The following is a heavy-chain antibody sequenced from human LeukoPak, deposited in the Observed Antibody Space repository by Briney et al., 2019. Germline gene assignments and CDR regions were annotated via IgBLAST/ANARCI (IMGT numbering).Heavy chain of an antibody. CDR2: IYYTGST. Sequence: SQTLSLTCTVSGGSINSGDYYLSWIRQPPWKGLDWIGYIYYTGSTYYNPSLKSRVTISLDTSKNQFSLKLSSVTAADTAVYHCARLWFGEVDQGDYWGQGTLVTVSS. V-gene: IGHV4-30-4*01. CDR3: ARLWFGEVDQGDY. CDR1: GGSINSGDYY. D-gene: IGHD3-10*01. J-gene: IGHJ4*02.